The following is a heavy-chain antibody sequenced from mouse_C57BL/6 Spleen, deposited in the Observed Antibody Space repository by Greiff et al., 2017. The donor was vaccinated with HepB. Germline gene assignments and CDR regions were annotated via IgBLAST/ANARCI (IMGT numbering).Heavy chain of an antibody. Sequence: EVQLQQSGPELVKPGASVKMSCKASGYTFTDYNMHWVKQSHGKSLEWIGYINPNNGGTSYNQKFKGKATLTVNKSSSTAYMELRSLTSEDSAVYYCARFGYYGYDGGFAYWGQGTLVTVSA. J-gene: IGHJ3*01. V-gene: IGHV1-22*01. CDR3: ARFGYYGYDGGFAY. CDR2: INPNNGGT. D-gene: IGHD2-2*01. CDR1: GYTFTDYN.